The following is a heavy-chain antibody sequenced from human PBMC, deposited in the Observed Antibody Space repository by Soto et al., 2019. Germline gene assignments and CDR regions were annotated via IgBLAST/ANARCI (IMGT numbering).Heavy chain of an antibody. V-gene: IGHV4-31*03. CDR1: GDSSSSGSGY. CDR2: IFHSGRT. Sequence: SETLSLTCTVSGDSSSSGSGYWSWCRQHPGRGLEWLGYIFHSGRTYYRPSLSSRLTLSIDTSNNQLSLNLRSVTAADTAVYYCPRRIKWPDYWGQGTLVTVSS. CDR3: PRRIKWPDY. J-gene: IGHJ4*02. D-gene: IGHD5-12*01.